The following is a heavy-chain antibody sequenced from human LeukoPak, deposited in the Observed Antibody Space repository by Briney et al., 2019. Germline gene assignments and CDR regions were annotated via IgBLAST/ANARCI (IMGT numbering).Heavy chain of an antibody. CDR3: AKGMISNDVRYFDY. D-gene: IGHD1-1*01. Sequence: GGSLRLSCAASGFFVSNNYMSWVRQAPGKGLEWVSVIYSGGDTYYADSVKGRFTISRDNSKNTLFVQMNSLRAEDTALYYCAKGMISNDVRYFDYWGQGTLVTVSS. V-gene: IGHV3-53*01. CDR2: IYSGGDT. J-gene: IGHJ4*02. CDR1: GFFVSNNY.